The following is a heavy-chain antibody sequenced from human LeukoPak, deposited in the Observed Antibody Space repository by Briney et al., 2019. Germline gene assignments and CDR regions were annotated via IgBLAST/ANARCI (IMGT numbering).Heavy chain of an antibody. CDR3: ARETRYYFDY. Sequence: SEALSLTCTVSGGSISSSSYYWGWIRQPPGKGLEWIGYIYHSGSTYYNPSLKSRVTISVDRSKNQFSLRLSSVTAADTAVYYCARETRYYFDYWGQGTLVTVSS. CDR2: IYHSGST. J-gene: IGHJ4*02. V-gene: IGHV4-39*07. CDR1: GGSISSSSYY.